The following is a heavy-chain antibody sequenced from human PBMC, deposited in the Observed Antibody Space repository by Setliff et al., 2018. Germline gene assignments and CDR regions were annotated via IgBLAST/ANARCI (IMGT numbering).Heavy chain of an antibody. V-gene: IGHV4-39*07. CDR3: AREAPYYNFWSGYSDY. J-gene: IGHJ4*02. Sequence: PSETLSLTCTVSGGSISSGSYYWGWIRQPPGKGLEWTGSIYYSGSTYYNPSLKSRVTISVDTSKNQFSLKLSSVTAADTAVYYCAREAPYYNFWSGYSDYWGQGTLVTVSS. CDR1: GGSISSGSYY. CDR2: IYYSGST. D-gene: IGHD3-3*01.